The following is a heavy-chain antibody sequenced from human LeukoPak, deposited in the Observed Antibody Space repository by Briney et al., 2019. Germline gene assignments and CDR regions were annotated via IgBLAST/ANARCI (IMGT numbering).Heavy chain of an antibody. CDR1: GFAFSTFG. D-gene: IGHD2-2*01. CDR2: IRSDESNK. J-gene: IGHJ4*02. CDR3: ARSKYEEDLDY. Sequence: GGSLRLSCAASGFAFSTFGMHWVRQAPGKGLEWVAFIRSDESNKYYADSVKGRFTISRDNAKNSLYLQMNSLRAEDTAVYYCARSKYEEDLDYWGQGTLVTVSS. V-gene: IGHV3-30*02.